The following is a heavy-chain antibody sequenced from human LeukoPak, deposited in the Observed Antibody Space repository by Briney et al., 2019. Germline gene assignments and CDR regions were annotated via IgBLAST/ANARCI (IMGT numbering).Heavy chain of an antibody. J-gene: IGHJ4*02. CDR1: GGSISSYY. CDR3: ARAGSGYYPFDD. D-gene: IGHD3-22*01. CDR2: VYYSGST. Sequence: NPSETLFLTCTVSGGSISSYYRSWIRQPPGKGLEWIGYVYYSGSTNYNPSLKSRVTISVDTSNNQFSLKLSSVTAADTAVYYCARAGSGYYPFDDWGQGTLVTVSS. V-gene: IGHV4-59*01.